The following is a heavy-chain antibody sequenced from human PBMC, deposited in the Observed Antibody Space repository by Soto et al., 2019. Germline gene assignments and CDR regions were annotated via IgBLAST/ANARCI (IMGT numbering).Heavy chain of an antibody. Sequence: PGGSLRLSCAASGFTFSSYGMHWVRQAPGKGLEWVSSISSSSSYIYYADSVKGRFTISRDNAKNSLYLQMNSLRAEDTAVYYCARDGDGSGSYPLDYWGQGTLVTVSS. CDR3: ARDGDGSGSYPLDY. CDR1: GFTFSSYG. D-gene: IGHD3-10*01. J-gene: IGHJ4*02. CDR2: ISSSSSYI. V-gene: IGHV3-21*01.